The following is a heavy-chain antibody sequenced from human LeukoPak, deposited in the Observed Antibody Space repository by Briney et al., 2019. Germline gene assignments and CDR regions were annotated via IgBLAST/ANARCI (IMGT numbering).Heavy chain of an antibody. CDR1: GFTFSSYA. J-gene: IGHJ4*02. V-gene: IGHV3-23*01. CDR3: AIGYCTTTTCDGVGY. CDR2: ISGSGGST. Sequence: GGSLRLSCAASGFTFSSYAMSWVRQAPGKGLEWVSAISGSGGSTYYADSVKGRFTISRDNSKNTLYLQMNSLRVEDTAMYYCAIGYCTTTTCDGVGYWGQGTLVTVSS. D-gene: IGHD2-2*01.